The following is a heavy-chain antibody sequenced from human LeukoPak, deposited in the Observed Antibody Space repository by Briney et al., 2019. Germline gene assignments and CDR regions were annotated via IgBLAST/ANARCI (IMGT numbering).Heavy chain of an antibody. J-gene: IGHJ4*02. V-gene: IGHV3-33*06. CDR2: IWYDGSNK. CDR1: GFTFSSYG. Sequence: PGRSLRHSCAASGFTFSSYGMHWVRQAPGKGLEWVAVIWYDGSNKYYADSVKGRFTISRDNSKNTLYLQMNSLRVEDTAVYYCAKDSDTATVVDYWGQGTLVTVSS. D-gene: IGHD5-18*01. CDR3: AKDSDTATVVDY.